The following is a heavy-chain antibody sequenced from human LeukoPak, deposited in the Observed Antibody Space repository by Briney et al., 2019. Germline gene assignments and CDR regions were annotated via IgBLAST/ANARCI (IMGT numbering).Heavy chain of an antibody. Sequence: WGSLSLTCAASGFTISNARMGWVRQAPGKGLEWVGLIKSKIDGGTTDFAAPVKGRFTISTDDSKHTLYLQMNSLKSEDTAVYYCTTGYGNSDFDYWGQGTLVTVSS. CDR1: GFTISNAR. CDR2: IKSKIDGGTT. J-gene: IGHJ4*02. D-gene: IGHD4-17*01. CDR3: TTGYGNSDFDY. V-gene: IGHV3-15*01.